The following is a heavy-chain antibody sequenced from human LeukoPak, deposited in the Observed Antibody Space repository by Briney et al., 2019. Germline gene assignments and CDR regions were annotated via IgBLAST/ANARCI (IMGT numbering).Heavy chain of an antibody. CDR1: GFTFNTYG. V-gene: IGHV3-30*02. CDR3: ARSYYYHSSGTPDS. CDR2: TRHDGSND. D-gene: IGHD3-22*01. Sequence: GGSLRLSCAASGFTFNTYGMHWVRQAPGKGLEWVAFTRHDGSNDYYTDSVKGRFTISRDNSKNTLYLQMNSLRAEDTAVYYCARSYYYHSSGTPDSWGKGTLVTVSS. J-gene: IGHJ5*01.